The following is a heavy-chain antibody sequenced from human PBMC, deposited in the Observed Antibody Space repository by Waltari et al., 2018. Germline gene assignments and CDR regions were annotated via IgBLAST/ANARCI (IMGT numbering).Heavy chain of an antibody. D-gene: IGHD3-16*01. V-gene: IGHV3-7*01. CDR1: GFTFSGYW. CDR3: ARGGGSRFDY. CDR2: VKEDGSET. J-gene: IGHJ4*02. Sequence: QLVESGGGLVQPGGSQRLSCAASGFTFSGYWMSWVRQAPGKGLEWVASVKEDGSETYYVDSVKGRFTISRDNAKNSLYLQMNSLRAEDTAMYYCARGGGSRFDYWGQGTLVTVSS.